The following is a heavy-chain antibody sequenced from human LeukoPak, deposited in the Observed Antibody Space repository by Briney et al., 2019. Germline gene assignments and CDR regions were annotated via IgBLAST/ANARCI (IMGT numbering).Heavy chain of an antibody. Sequence: ASVKVSCKASGYIFDIYAMIWVRQAPGQGLELMGWINTNTENPTYAQGFRGGFVFSLDTSVSTAYLQINSLKAEDTAVYYCARDYTVTLGTTTYFQHWGQGTLVTVSS. CDR1: GYIFDIYA. CDR3: ARDYTVTLGTTTYFQH. J-gene: IGHJ1*01. CDR2: INTNTENP. V-gene: IGHV7-4-1*02. D-gene: IGHD1-7*01.